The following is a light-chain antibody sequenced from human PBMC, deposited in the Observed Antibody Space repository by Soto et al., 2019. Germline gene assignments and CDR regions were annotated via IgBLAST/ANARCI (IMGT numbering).Light chain of an antibody. CDR3: AGWEDSLNGVG. Sequence: QAVVTQPPSASGTPGQTVTISCSGSNSNIGSNYVYWYQQVPGTAPKLLIYRNTLRPSGVPDRFSGSKSGTSASLAISGLRSEDEADYYCAGWEDSLNGVGFGGGTKVTVL. J-gene: IGLJ2*01. CDR2: RNT. CDR1: NSNIGSNY. V-gene: IGLV1-47*01.